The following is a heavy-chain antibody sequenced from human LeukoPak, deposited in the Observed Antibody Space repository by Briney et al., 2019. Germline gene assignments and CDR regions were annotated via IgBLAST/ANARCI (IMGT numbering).Heavy chain of an antibody. J-gene: IGHJ3*02. CDR2: IYSSGST. CDR1: GVSISSGSNY. D-gene: IGHD3-10*01. Sequence: PSETLSLTCRVSGVSISSGSNYWGWLRQPPGTTLEWIGSIYSSGSTYYNSSLKSRVIILIDTAKNHFSLNLSSVTAADTAVYYCARSDGYGLVGIWGQGTMVTVSS. V-gene: IGHV4-39*07. CDR3: ARSDGYGLVGI.